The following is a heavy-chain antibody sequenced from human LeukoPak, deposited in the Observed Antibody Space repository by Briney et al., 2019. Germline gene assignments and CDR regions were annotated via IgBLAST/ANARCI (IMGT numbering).Heavy chain of an antibody. CDR3: ARALVPAATSGGFDY. CDR2: IYYSGST. Sequence: SQTLSLTCTVSGGSISSGDYYWSWIRQPPGMGLEWIGYIYYSGSTYYNPSLKSRVTISVDTSKNQFSLKLSSVTAADTAVYYCARALVPAATSGGFDYWGQGTLVTVSS. J-gene: IGHJ4*02. CDR1: GGSISSGDYY. D-gene: IGHD2-2*01. V-gene: IGHV4-30-4*01.